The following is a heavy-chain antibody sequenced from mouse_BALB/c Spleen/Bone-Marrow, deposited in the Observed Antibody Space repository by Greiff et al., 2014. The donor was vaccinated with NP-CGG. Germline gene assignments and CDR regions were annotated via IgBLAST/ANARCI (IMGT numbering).Heavy chain of an antibody. CDR2: IDPYYGGI. D-gene: IGHD2-14*01. V-gene: IGHV1-39*01. CDR3: ARSEVRREGYYAMDY. J-gene: IGHJ4*01. CDR1: GYSFTGYN. Sequence: VQLQQSGPELEKPGASVKISCKASGYSFTGYNMNWVKQSNGKSLEWIGNIDPYYGGISYNQKFKGKATLTVDKSSSTAYMQLKSLTSEDSAGYYCARSEVRREGYYAMDYWGQGTSVTVSS.